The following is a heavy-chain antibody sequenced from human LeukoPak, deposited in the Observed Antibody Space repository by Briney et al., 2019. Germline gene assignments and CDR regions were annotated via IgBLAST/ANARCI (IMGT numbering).Heavy chain of an antibody. Sequence: GRSLRLSCAASGFTFSSYAMHWVRQAPGKGLEWVAVISYDGSNKYYADSVKGRFTTSRDNSKNTLYLQMNSLRAEDTAVYYCARDHPPSLHYDFWSGLPLGGMDVWGQGTTVTVSS. CDR3: ARDHPPSLHYDFWSGLPLGGMDV. J-gene: IGHJ6*02. CDR2: ISYDGSNK. D-gene: IGHD3-3*01. V-gene: IGHV3-30-3*01. CDR1: GFTFSSYA.